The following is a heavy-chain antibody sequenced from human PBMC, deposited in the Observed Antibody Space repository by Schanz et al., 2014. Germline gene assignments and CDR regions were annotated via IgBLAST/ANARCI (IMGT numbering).Heavy chain of an antibody. J-gene: IGHJ4*02. D-gene: IGHD1-1*01. CDR1: GYIFGSHG. V-gene: IGHV1-18*01. CDR2: INAHTGNT. CDR3: ATETSRAWCYNGVDV. Sequence: QLMQSGSEVRKPGASVQVSCKASGYIFGSHGMTWVRQAPGQGPELMGWINAHTGNTQYAQKFQGRVIMTEDTTTDTDYVELSRLTSDDTGVYYCATETSRAWCYNGVDVWGQGTLVTVSS.